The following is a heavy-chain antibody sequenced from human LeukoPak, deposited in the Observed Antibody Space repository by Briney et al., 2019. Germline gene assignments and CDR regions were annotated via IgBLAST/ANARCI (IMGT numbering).Heavy chain of an antibody. V-gene: IGHV3-48*04. Sequence: GGSLRLSCAASGFTFSSYAMSWVRQAPGKGLEWVSYISSSGSTIYYADSVKGRFTISRDNAKNSLYLQMNSLRAEDTALYYCAKGPSAAGTPYYFDYWGQGTLVTVSS. J-gene: IGHJ4*02. CDR3: AKGPSAAGTPYYFDY. CDR1: GFTFSSYA. D-gene: IGHD6-13*01. CDR2: ISSSGSTI.